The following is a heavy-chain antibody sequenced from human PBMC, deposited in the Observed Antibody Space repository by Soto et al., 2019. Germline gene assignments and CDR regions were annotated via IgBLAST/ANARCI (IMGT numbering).Heavy chain of an antibody. CDR1: GFTVSSNY. V-gene: IGHV3-53*04. CDR2: IYSGGST. J-gene: IGHJ6*03. CDR3: ATLYDFWSGRYYYYMDV. D-gene: IGHD3-3*01. Sequence: GSLRLSCAASGFTVSSNYMSWVRQAPGKGLEWVSVIYSGGSTYYADSVKGRFTISRHNSKNTLYLQMNSLRAEDTAVYYCATLYDFWSGRYYYYMDVWGKGTTVTVSS.